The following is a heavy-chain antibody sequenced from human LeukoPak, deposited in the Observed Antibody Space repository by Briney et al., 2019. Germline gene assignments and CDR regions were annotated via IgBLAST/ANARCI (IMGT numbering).Heavy chain of an antibody. V-gene: IGHV3-48*02. CDR2: ISSSSSTI. D-gene: IGHD3-16*02. Sequence: PGGSLRLSCAASGFTSSSYSMNWVRQAPGKGLEWVSYISSSSSTIYYADSVKGRFTISRDNAKNSLYLQMNSLRDEDTAVYYCARDRDDYVWGSYRSLDYWGQGTLVTVSS. J-gene: IGHJ4*02. CDR3: ARDRDDYVWGSYRSLDY. CDR1: GFTSSSYS.